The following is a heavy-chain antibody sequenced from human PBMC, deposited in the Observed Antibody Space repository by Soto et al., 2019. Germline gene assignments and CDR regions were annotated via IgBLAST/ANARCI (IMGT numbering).Heavy chain of an antibody. J-gene: IGHJ6*02. D-gene: IGHD3-16*01. V-gene: IGHV3-74*01. CDR3: ARGPFYVDV. CDR2: IDGAGTTT. CDR1: GFTFSSHW. Sequence: GGSLRLSCAASGFTFSSHWMHWVRQAPGKGLVWVSRIDGAGTTTYYADSVQGRFTVSRDNAKNTLFLQMNSLRAEDTALCYCARGPFYVDVWGQGTTVTVSS.